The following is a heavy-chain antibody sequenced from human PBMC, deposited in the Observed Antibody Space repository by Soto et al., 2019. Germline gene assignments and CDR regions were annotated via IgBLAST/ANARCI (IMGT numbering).Heavy chain of an antibody. CDR2: IIPIFGTA. Sequence: SVKVSCKASGGTFSSYAISWVRQAPGQGLEWMGGIIPIFGTANYAQKFQGRVTITADESTSTAYMELSSLRSEDTAVYYCARDRRYYDFWSGYPDYYYYGMDVWGQGTTVTVSS. CDR3: ARDRRYYDFWSGYPDYYYYGMDV. V-gene: IGHV1-69*13. D-gene: IGHD3-3*01. J-gene: IGHJ6*02. CDR1: GGTFSSYA.